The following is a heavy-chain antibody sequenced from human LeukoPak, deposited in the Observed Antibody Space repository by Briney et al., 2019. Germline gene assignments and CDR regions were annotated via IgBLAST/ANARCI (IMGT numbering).Heavy chain of an antibody. V-gene: IGHV3-7*01. CDR1: GFTFSSYW. J-gene: IGHJ6*03. Sequence: GGSLRLSCAASGFTFSSYWMTWVRQAPGKGLEWVANIKQDESEKYYVDSVKGRFTISRDNAKNSLYLQMNSLRAEDTAVYYCARVPKGFGYYYMDVWGKGTTVTVSS. D-gene: IGHD3-10*01. CDR3: ARVPKGFGYYYMDV. CDR2: IKQDESEK.